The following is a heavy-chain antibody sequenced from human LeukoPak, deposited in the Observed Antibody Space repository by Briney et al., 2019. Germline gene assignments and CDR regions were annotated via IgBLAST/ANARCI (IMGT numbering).Heavy chain of an antibody. J-gene: IGHJ4*02. Sequence: GGSLRLSRVASGFSFSNHGMHWVRQAPGKGLEWVSVVARDGGAKFYADSVKGRFTLSRDNSKNMFFLQMNFLTVEDTAIYYCAREATWGQWYFDHWGQGTPVIVSS. D-gene: IGHD6-19*01. V-gene: IGHV3-30*03. CDR3: AREATWGQWYFDH. CDR1: GFSFSNHG. CDR2: VARDGGAK.